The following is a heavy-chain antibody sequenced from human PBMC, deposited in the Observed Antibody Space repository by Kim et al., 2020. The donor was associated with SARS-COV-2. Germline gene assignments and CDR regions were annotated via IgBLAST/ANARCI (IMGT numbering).Heavy chain of an antibody. Sequence: GGSLRLSCAASGFTFSSYSMNWVRQAPGKGLEWVSSISSSSSYIYYADSVKGRFTISRDNAKNSLYLQMNSLRAEDTAVYYCARDKVWEYYGDYYGMDVWGQGTTVTVSS. CDR2: ISSSSSYI. D-gene: IGHD4-17*01. V-gene: IGHV3-21*01. J-gene: IGHJ6*02. CDR3: ARDKVWEYYGDYYGMDV. CDR1: GFTFSSYS.